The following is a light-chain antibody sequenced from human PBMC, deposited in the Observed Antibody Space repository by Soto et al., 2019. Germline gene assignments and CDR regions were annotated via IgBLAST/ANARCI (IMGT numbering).Light chain of an antibody. V-gene: IGKV1-5*01. CDR3: QHHGT. Sequence: DIQMTQSPSTLSASVGDRVTITCRASQSISSWLAWYQQKPGKAPKLLIYDASSLESGVPSRFSGSGSGTEFTLTISSLKPDDFATYYCQHHGTFGQGTKVEIK. J-gene: IGKJ1*01. CDR2: DAS. CDR1: QSISSW.